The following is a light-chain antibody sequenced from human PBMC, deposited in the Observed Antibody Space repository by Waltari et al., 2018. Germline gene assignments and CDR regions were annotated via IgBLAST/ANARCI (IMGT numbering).Light chain of an antibody. CDR1: SSDVGGYNY. Sequence: QSALTQPPSASGSPGQSFAISCTGTSSDVGGYNYVSWYQQHPGKAPRLMIYEVYKRPSGVPDRFSGSKSGNTASLTVSGLQAEDEADYYCSSYAGRDILVFGGGTRLTVL. CDR2: EVY. CDR3: SSYAGRDILV. V-gene: IGLV2-8*01. J-gene: IGLJ2*01.